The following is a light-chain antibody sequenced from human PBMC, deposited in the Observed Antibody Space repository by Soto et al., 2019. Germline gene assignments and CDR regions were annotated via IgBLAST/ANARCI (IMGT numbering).Light chain of an antibody. CDR3: SSYTSSSTPWV. CDR1: SSDVGGYNY. V-gene: IGLV2-14*01. J-gene: IGLJ3*02. Sequence: QSVLTQPASVSGSPGQSITISCTGTSSDVGGYNYVSWYQQHPGKAPKLMIYEVSNRPSGVSNRFSGSKSGNTASLTISGLQAEDEADHYCSSYTSSSTPWVFGGGTKVTVL. CDR2: EVS.